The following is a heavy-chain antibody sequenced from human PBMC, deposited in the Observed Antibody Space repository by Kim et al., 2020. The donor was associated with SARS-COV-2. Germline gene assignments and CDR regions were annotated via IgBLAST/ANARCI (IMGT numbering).Heavy chain of an antibody. Sequence: SETLSLTCTVSGGSISSSSYYWGWIRQPPGKGLEWIGSIYYSGSTYYNPSLKSRVTISVDTSKNQFSLKLSSVTAADTAVYYCADGIAAAGPLHGVWWYWGQGTLVTVSS. CDR1: GGSISSSSYY. J-gene: IGHJ4*02. D-gene: IGHD6-13*01. CDR2: IYYSGST. V-gene: IGHV4-39*01. CDR3: ADGIAAAGPLHGVWWY.